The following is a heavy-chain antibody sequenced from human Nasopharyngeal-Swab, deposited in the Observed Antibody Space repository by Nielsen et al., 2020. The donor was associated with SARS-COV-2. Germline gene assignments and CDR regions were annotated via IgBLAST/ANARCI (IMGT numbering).Heavy chain of an antibody. CDR2: INHSGST. V-gene: IGHV4-34*01. J-gene: IGHJ4*02. D-gene: IGHD4-17*01. Sequence: SETLSLTYAVYGGSFSGYYWSWIRQPPGKGLEWIGEINHSGSTNYNPSLKSRVTISVDTSKNQFSLKLSSVTAADTAVYYCARGNGAFDYWGQGTLVTVSS. CDR1: GGSFSGYY. CDR3: ARGNGAFDY.